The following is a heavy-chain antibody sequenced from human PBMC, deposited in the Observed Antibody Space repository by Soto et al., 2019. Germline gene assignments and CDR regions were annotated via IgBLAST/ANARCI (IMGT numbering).Heavy chain of an antibody. CDR2: IYHSGST. D-gene: IGHD3-10*01. V-gene: IGHV4-30-2*01. CDR1: GGSISSGGYS. Sequence: SDTLSLTCAVSGGSISSGGYSWSWIRQPPGKGLEWIGYIYHSGSTNYNPSLKSRVTISVDTSKNQFSLKLSSVTAADTALYYCARQGYYGSGSYYKFRWFDPWGQGTLVTVS. CDR3: ARQGYYGSGSYYKFRWFDP. J-gene: IGHJ5*02.